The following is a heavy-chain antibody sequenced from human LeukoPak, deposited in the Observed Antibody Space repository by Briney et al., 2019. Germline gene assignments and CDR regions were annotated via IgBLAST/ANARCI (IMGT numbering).Heavy chain of an antibody. D-gene: IGHD7-27*01. Sequence: GGSLRLSCAASGFTFSSYSMNWVRQAPGKGLEWVSSISSSSSYIYYADSVKGRFTISRDNAKNSLYLQMNSLGAEDTAVYYCARNHLGNNAFDIWGQGAMVTVSS. V-gene: IGHV3-21*01. J-gene: IGHJ3*02. CDR2: ISSSSSYI. CDR3: ARNHLGNNAFDI. CDR1: GFTFSSYS.